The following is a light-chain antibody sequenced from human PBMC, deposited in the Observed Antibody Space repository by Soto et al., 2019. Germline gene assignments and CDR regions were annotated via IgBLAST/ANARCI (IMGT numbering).Light chain of an antibody. Sequence: QSVLTQPASVSGSPGQSITISCTGTGSDVGSYNLVSWYQQHPGKAPKLMIYEGSKRPSGISNSFSGSKSGNTASLTISGLQAEDEADYYCCSYAGSSTPLYVFGTGTKFTVL. CDR2: EGS. CDR1: GSDVGSYNL. V-gene: IGLV2-23*01. J-gene: IGLJ1*01. CDR3: CSYAGSSTPLYV.